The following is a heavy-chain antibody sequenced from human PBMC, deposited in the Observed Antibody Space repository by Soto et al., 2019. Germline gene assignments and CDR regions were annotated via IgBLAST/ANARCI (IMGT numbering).Heavy chain of an antibody. Sequence: KSSETLSLTCAVSGYSISSGYYWGWIRQPSGKGLEWIGSIYHSGSTYYNPSLKSRVTISVDTSKNQFSLKLSSVTAADTAVYYCARASYCSSTSCYIESGLNWFDPWCQGTLVTVSS. D-gene: IGHD2-2*02. CDR3: ARASYCSSTSCYIESGLNWFDP. V-gene: IGHV4-38-2*01. CDR1: GYSISSGYY. CDR2: IYHSGST. J-gene: IGHJ5*02.